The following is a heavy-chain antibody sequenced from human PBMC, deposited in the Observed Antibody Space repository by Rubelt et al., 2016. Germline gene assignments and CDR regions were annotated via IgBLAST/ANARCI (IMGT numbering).Heavy chain of an antibody. V-gene: IGHV1-8*01. D-gene: IGHD2-2*01. CDR2: NSGNT. J-gene: IGHJ6*02. CDR3: ARVGGYCSSTSCYYYYGMDV. Sequence: NSGNTGYAQKFHGRVTMTRDKSINTAYMELSSLRFDDTAVYYCARVGGYCSSTSCYYYYGMDVWGQGTTVTVSS.